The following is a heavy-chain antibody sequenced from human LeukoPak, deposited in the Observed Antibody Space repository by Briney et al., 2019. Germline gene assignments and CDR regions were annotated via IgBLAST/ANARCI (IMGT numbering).Heavy chain of an antibody. Sequence: GRSLRLSCAASGFTFSAYGMHWVRQAPGKGLEWVAIIWYDGTNKYYTDSVKSRFTISRDNSKNTLYLQMNSLRAEDTAVYYCAKKAGNDYGDQNWFDPWGQGTLVTVSS. CDR2: IWYDGTNK. CDR3: AKKAGNDYGDQNWFDP. D-gene: IGHD4-17*01. V-gene: IGHV3-33*06. J-gene: IGHJ5*02. CDR1: GFTFSAYG.